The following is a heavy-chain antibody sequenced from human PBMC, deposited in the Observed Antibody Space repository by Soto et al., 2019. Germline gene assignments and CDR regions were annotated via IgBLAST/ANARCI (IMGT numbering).Heavy chain of an antibody. Sequence: EVQLVESGGGLVQPGGSLRLSCAASGFTFSSYSMNWVRQAPGKGLEWVSYISSSSSTIYYADSVKGRFTISRDNAKNSLYLQMNSLRAEDTAVYYCARGHYYYYYMDVWGKETTVTVSS. CDR1: GFTFSSYS. J-gene: IGHJ6*03. V-gene: IGHV3-48*01. CDR3: ARGHYYYYYMDV. CDR2: ISSSSSTI.